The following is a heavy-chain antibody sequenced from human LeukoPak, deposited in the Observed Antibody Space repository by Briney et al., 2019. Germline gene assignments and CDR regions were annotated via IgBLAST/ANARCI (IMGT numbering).Heavy chain of an antibody. CDR2: IFYSGRT. V-gene: IGHV4-39*01. CDR3: ARQGTYYDKIYYFDY. CDR1: GGSISSSTTY. J-gene: IGHJ4*02. D-gene: IGHD3-16*01. Sequence: PSETLSLTCTVSGGSISSSTTYWGWIRQPPGKGLEWIASIFYSGRTWNNPSLKSRVTISVDTSKNQFSLKVSAVTAADTAVYYCARQGTYYDKIYYFDYWGQGTLVTVSS.